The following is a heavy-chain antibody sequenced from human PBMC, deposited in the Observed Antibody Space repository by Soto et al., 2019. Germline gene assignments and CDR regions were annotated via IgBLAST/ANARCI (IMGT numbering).Heavy chain of an antibody. J-gene: IGHJ3*02. CDR1: GGSISSSSYY. D-gene: IGHD5-18*01. CDR2: IYYSGST. V-gene: IGHV4-39*01. Sequence: QLQLQESGPGLVKPSETLSLTCTVSGGSISSSSYYWGWIRQPPGKGLEWIGSIYYSGSTYYNPSLKSRVTLSVDTSKNQFSLKLSSVTAADTAVYYCARIIATRIQLDAFDIWGQGTMVTVSS. CDR3: ARIIATRIQLDAFDI.